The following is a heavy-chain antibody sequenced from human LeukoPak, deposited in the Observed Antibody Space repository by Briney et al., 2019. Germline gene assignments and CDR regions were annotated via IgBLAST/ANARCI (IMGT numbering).Heavy chain of an antibody. D-gene: IGHD3-22*01. CDR2: IYPDDSDT. J-gene: IGHJ3*01. CDR1: GYSFTRYW. CDR3: ARPNITSYYDSRGYDAFDV. Sequence: PGESLKISCKGSGYSFTRYWIGWVRQMPGKGLEWMGIIYPDDSDTRYRPSFQGQVTISADKSISTAYLQWSSLKASDTAMYYCARPNITSYYDSRGYDAFDVWGQGTMVTVSS. V-gene: IGHV5-51*01.